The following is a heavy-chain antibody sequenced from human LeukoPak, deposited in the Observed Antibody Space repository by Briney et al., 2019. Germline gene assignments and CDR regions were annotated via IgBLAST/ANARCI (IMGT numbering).Heavy chain of an antibody. V-gene: IGHV3-30-3*01. CDR2: MSFDGNNK. J-gene: IGHJ4*02. CDR3: ARGRRITIFGVVIGPFDY. D-gene: IGHD3-3*01. Sequence: GGSLRLSCAASGFIFRTYAMPWVRQTPGKGLEWVAVMSFDGNNKYYADSVKGRFSISRDNSKNTLSLQMNSLRVEDTGLYYCARGRRITIFGVVIGPFDYWGQGTLVTVSS. CDR1: GFIFRTYA.